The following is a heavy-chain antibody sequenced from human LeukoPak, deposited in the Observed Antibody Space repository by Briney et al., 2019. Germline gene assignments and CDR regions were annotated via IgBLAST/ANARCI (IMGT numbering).Heavy chain of an antibody. Sequence: PGGSLRLSCAASGFSFSSYAMSWVRQSPGKGLEWVSGISGSGGSTKHADSVKGRFTISRDNSKNTLYLQMNGLRAEDTAVYYCAKDGMYGGSYFGNYYYYMDVWGKGTTVTVSS. J-gene: IGHJ6*03. D-gene: IGHD1-26*01. CDR2: ISGSGGST. CDR1: GFSFSSYA. V-gene: IGHV3-23*01. CDR3: AKDGMYGGSYFGNYYYYMDV.